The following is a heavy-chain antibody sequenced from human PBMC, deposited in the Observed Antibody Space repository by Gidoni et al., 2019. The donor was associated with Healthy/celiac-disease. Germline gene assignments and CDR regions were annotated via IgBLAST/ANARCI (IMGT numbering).Heavy chain of an antibody. CDR1: GGSLSSSSYY. CDR2: IYYSGST. V-gene: IGHV4-39*07. J-gene: IGHJ4*02. CDR3: ARANGGSGWYYFDY. Sequence: QLQLQESGPGLVKPSETLSLTCTVSGGSLSSSSYYWGWIRQPPGKGLEWIGSIYYSGSTYYNPSLKSRVTISVDTSKNQFSLKLSSVTAADTAVYYCARANGGSGWYYFDYWGQGTLVTVSS. D-gene: IGHD6-19*01.